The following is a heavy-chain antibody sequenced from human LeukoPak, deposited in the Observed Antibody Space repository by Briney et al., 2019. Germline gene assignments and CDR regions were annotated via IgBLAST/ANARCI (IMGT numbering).Heavy chain of an antibody. J-gene: IGHJ3*02. CDR1: GYTFTSHD. D-gene: IGHD3-22*01. V-gene: IGHV1-2*06. CDR2: INPNIGGT. CDR3: ARATRTYYYDSNPRHDAFDI. Sequence: ASVKVSCKASGYTFTSHDINWVRQAPGQGLEWMGRINPNIGGTNYAQKFQGRVTMTRDTSISTAYMELSSLRSEDTAVYYCARATRTYYYDSNPRHDAFDIWGQGTMVTVSS.